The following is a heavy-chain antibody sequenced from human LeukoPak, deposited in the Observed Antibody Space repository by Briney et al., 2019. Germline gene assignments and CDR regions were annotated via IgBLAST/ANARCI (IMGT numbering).Heavy chain of an antibody. J-gene: IGHJ6*03. V-gene: IGHV4-39*07. CDR1: GGSIMSSTYY. CDR2: IYYSGST. Sequence: SETLSLTCTVSGGSIMSSTYYWGWIRQSPGKGLEWIGTIYYSGSTYYNPSLKGRVSMSVDTSKKQFSLKLSSVTAADTAVYYCAGDRSYVDVWGKGTTVTVSS. CDR3: AGDRSYVDV.